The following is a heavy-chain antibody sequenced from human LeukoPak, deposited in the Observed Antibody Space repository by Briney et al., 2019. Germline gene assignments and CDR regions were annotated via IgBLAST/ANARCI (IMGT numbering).Heavy chain of an antibody. Sequence: ASVKVSCKASGYTFTSYGISWVRQAPGQGLECMGWISAYNGNTNYAQKLQGRVTMTTDTSTTTAYMELRSLRSDDTAVYYCAREGNIAAIPRMDDYWGQGTLVTVSS. CDR3: AREGNIAAIPRMDDY. D-gene: IGHD6-13*01. V-gene: IGHV1-18*01. CDR2: ISAYNGNT. CDR1: GYTFTSYG. J-gene: IGHJ4*02.